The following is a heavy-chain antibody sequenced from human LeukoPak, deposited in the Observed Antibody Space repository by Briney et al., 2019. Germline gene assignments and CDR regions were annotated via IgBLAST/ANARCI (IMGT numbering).Heavy chain of an antibody. CDR3: ARIIGISGTYPTDY. J-gene: IGHJ4*02. D-gene: IGHD1-26*01. V-gene: IGHV3-23*01. CDR2: ISPSGGIT. Sequence: PGGTLRLSCAASGFTFSSHGMNWVRQAPGKGLEWVSGISPSGGITYYTDSVKGRFIISRDNARNSLYLEMNSLRAEDTAVYYCARIIGISGTYPTDYWGQGTLVTVSS. CDR1: GFTFSSHG.